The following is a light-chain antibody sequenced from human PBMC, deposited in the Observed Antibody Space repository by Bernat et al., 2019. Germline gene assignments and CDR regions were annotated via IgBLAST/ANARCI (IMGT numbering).Light chain of an antibody. CDR1: QSVNSY. Sequence: EIVLTQSPATLSLSPGDSATLSCRASQSVNSYLAWYQQKAGQAPRLLIYDASNRATAIPARFSGSGSGTDFTLTISSLEAEDFAVYYCQQRSSWTYTFGQGTKVDIK. V-gene: IGKV3-11*01. CDR3: QQRSSWTYT. J-gene: IGKJ2*01. CDR2: DAS.